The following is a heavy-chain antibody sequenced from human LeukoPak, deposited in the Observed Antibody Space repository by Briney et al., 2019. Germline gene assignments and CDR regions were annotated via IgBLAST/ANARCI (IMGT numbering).Heavy chain of an antibody. CDR2: IKQDGSEK. CDR1: GFTFSNHA. J-gene: IGHJ1*01. CDR3: ATGYSSGWYFYFQH. D-gene: IGHD6-19*01. Sequence: GGSLRLSCAASGFTFSNHAMSWVRQAPGKVLEWVANIKQDGSEKNYVDSVKGRFTISRDNAKNSLSLRTDSLSAEDTAVYYCATGYSSGWYFYFQHWGQGSLVSVSS. V-gene: IGHV3-7*01.